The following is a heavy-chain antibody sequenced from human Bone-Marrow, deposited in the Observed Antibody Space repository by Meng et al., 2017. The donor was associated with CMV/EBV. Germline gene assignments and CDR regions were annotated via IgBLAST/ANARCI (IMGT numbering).Heavy chain of an antibody. V-gene: IGHV3-30*03. Sequence: GGSLRLSCAASGFTFSSYWMSWVRQAPGKGLEWVAVISYDGSNKYYADSVKGRFTISRDNSKNTLYLQMNSLRAEDTAVYYCARDPRVAAAGVSTGVSNYFDCWGQGTLVTVSS. D-gene: IGHD6-13*01. CDR2: ISYDGSNK. J-gene: IGHJ4*02. CDR1: GFTFSSYW. CDR3: ARDPRVAAAGVSTGVSNYFDC.